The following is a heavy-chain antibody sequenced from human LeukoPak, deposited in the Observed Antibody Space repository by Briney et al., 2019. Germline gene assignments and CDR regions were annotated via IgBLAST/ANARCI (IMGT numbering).Heavy chain of an antibody. Sequence: ASVKVSCKASGGTFSSYAISWVRQAPGQGLEWMGWINTNTGNPTYAQGFTGRFVFSLDTSVSTAYLQISSLKAEDTAVYYCARVLPDTAMALDYWGQGTLVTVSS. CDR1: GGTFSSYA. CDR3: ARVLPDTAMALDY. CDR2: INTNTGNP. V-gene: IGHV7-4-1*02. D-gene: IGHD5-18*01. J-gene: IGHJ4*02.